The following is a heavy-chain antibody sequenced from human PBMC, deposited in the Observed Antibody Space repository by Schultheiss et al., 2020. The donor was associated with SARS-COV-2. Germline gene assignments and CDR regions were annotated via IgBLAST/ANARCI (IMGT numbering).Heavy chain of an antibody. Sequence: SQTLSLTCTVSGYSISSGYYWSWIRQPPGKGLEWIGEINHSGSANHNPSLKSRVTISVDTSKNQFSLKLSSVTAADTAVYYCARGRLIVGATRRNYFDYWGQGTLVTVSS. CDR2: INHSGSA. D-gene: IGHD1-26*01. V-gene: IGHV4-38-2*02. CDR1: GYSISSGYY. J-gene: IGHJ4*02. CDR3: ARGRLIVGATRRNYFDY.